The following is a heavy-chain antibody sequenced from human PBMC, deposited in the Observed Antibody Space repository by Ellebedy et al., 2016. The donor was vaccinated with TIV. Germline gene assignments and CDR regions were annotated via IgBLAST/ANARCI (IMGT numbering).Heavy chain of an antibody. CDR1: GFTFSSYS. D-gene: IGHD4-17*01. CDR3: ARGSWTVTAFDI. J-gene: IGHJ3*02. V-gene: IGHV3-21*01. CDR2: ISSSSSYI. Sequence: GGSLRLSXAASGFTFSSYSMNWVRQAPGKGLEWVSSISSSSSYIYYADSVKGRFTISRENAKNSLYLQMNSLRAGDTAVYYCARGSWTVTAFDIWGQGTMVTVSS.